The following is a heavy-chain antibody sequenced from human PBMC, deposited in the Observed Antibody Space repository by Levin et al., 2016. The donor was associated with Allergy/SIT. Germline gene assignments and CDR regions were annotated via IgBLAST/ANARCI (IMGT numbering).Heavy chain of an antibody. CDR1: GYSFTSYW. Sequence: GESLKISCKGSGYSFTSYWIGWVRQMPGKGLEWMGIIYPGDSDTRYSPSFQGQVTISADKSISTAYLQWSSLKASDTAMYYCARQEYSSSSGEDWFDPGAREPWSPSPQ. CDR3: ARQEYSSSSGEDWFDP. V-gene: IGHV5-51*01. CDR2: IYPGDSDT. D-gene: IGHD6-6*01. J-gene: IGHJ5*02.